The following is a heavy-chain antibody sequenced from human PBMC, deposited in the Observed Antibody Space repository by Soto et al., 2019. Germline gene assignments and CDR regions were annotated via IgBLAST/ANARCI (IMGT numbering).Heavy chain of an antibody. CDR3: ARPHMVRGVISNGMDV. Sequence: GESLKISCKGSGYSFTSYWIGWVRQMPGKGLEWMGIIYPGDSDTRYSPSFQGQVTISADKSISTAYLQWSSLKASDTAMYYCARPHMVRGVISNGMDVWGQGTTVTVYS. CDR1: GYSFTSYW. D-gene: IGHD3-10*01. J-gene: IGHJ6*02. CDR2: IYPGDSDT. V-gene: IGHV5-51*01.